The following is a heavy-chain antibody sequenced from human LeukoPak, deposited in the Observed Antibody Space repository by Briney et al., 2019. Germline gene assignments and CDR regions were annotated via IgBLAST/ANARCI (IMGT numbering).Heavy chain of an antibody. D-gene: IGHD1-26*01. J-gene: IGHJ4*02. CDR3: ARAARYSGYSDH. CDR1: GGSISSYY. V-gene: IGHV4-59*01. CDR2: IYYSGST. Sequence: SETLSLTCTVSGGSISSYYWSWIRQPPGKGLEWIGYIYYSGSTNYNPSLKSRVTISVDTSKNQFSLKLSSVTAADTAVYYCARAARYSGYSDHWGQGTLVTVSS.